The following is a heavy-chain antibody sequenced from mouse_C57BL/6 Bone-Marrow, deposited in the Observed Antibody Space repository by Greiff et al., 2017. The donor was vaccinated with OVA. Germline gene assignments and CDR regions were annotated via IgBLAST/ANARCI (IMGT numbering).Heavy chain of an antibody. CDR1: GFNIKDDY. CDR2: IDPENGDT. Sequence: VQLQQSGAELVRPGASVKLSCTASGFNIKDDYMHWVKERPEQGLEWIGWIDPENGDTEYASKFQGTATITADTSSNTVYLHLSSLTSEDTAVYYCTTYRYWGQGTTLTVSS. J-gene: IGHJ2*01. V-gene: IGHV14-4*01. CDR3: TTYRY.